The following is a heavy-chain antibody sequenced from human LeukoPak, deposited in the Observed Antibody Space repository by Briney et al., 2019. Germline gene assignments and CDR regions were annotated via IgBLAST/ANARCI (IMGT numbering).Heavy chain of an antibody. D-gene: IGHD6-19*01. Sequence: PSETLSLTCTVSGGSISSSSYYWGWIRQPPGKGLEWIGSIYYSGSTYYNPSLKSPVTISVDTSKNQFSLKLSSVTAADTAVYYCARDRVEQWLVQTDYWGQGTLVTVSS. J-gene: IGHJ4*02. CDR1: GGSISSSSYY. V-gene: IGHV4-39*07. CDR2: IYYSGST. CDR3: ARDRVEQWLVQTDY.